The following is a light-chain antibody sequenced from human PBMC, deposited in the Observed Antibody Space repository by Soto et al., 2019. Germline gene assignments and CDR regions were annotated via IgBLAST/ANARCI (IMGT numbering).Light chain of an antibody. J-gene: IGKJ4*01. CDR1: QSVSSN. CDR2: GAS. CDR3: HQRSKWPLT. Sequence: EIVMTQSPATLSVSPGERATLSCRASQSVSSNLAWYQQKPGQAPRLLIYGASTRATGIPARFSGSGSGTEFTLTISSLEPEDFAVYYCHQRSKWPLTFGGGTKV. V-gene: IGKV3-15*01.